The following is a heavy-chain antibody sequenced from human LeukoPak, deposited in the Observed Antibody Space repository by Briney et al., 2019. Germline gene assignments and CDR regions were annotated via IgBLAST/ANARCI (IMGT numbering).Heavy chain of an antibody. CDR1: GYSFTSYW. Sequence: PGESLKISCKGSGYSFTSYWIGWVRQMPGKGLEWMGIIYPGDSDTRYSPSFQGQVTISADKSISTAYLQWSSLKVSDTAMYYCARPNITSYYDSRGYDAFDVWGQGTMVTVSS. D-gene: IGHD3-22*01. J-gene: IGHJ3*01. V-gene: IGHV5-51*01. CDR3: ARPNITSYYDSRGYDAFDV. CDR2: IYPGDSDT.